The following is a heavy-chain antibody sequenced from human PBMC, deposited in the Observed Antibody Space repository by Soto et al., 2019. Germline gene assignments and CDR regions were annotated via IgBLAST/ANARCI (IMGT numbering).Heavy chain of an antibody. CDR1: GVSISRYY. V-gene: IGHV4-59*12. CDR3: AKEFYYDASGQYSDLYFDS. Sequence: PSETLSLTCTVSGVSISRYYWNWIRQPPGKGLEWVGYISHTGSTNYNPSLKSRVTISIDTSKNQFSLRAEDTGIYYCAKEFYYDASGQYSDLYFDSWGQGALVTVSS. J-gene: IGHJ4*02. CDR2: ISHTGST. D-gene: IGHD3-22*01.